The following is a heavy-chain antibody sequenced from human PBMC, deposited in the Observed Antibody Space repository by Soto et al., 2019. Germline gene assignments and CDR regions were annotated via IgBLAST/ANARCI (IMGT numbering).Heavy chain of an antibody. Sequence: PGGSLRLSCAASGFTFSSYSMNWVRQAPGKGLEWVSYISSSSNSIYYADSVKGRFTISRDNAKNSLHLQMNSLRAEDTAVYYCASPPYYDLGSGYSHYYYYMDVWGTGTTVTLSS. J-gene: IGHJ6*03. D-gene: IGHD3-3*01. CDR3: ASPPYYDLGSGYSHYYYYMDV. CDR1: GFTFSSYS. CDR2: ISSSSNSI. V-gene: IGHV3-48*01.